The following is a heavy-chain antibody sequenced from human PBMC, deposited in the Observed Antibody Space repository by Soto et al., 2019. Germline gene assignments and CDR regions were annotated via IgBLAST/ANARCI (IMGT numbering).Heavy chain of an antibody. CDR3: ARQDYYGSGSYCRWDY. J-gene: IGHJ4*02. CDR2: IYYSGST. CDR1: GGSISSSSYY. V-gene: IGHV4-39*01. D-gene: IGHD3-10*01. Sequence: SETLSLTCTVSGGSISSSSYYWGWIRQPPGKGLEWIGSIYYSGSTYYNPSLKSRVTISVDTSKNQFSLKLSSVTAADTAVYYCARQDYYGSGSYCRWDYWGQGTLVTSPQ.